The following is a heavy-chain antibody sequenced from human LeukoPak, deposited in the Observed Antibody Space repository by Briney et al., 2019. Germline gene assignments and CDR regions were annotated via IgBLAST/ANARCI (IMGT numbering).Heavy chain of an antibody. V-gene: IGHV1-2*02. J-gene: IGHJ4*02. CDR1: GYTFTGYY. Sequence: ASVKVSCKASGYTFTGYYMHRVRQAPGQGLEWMGWINPNSGGTNYAQKFQGRVTMTRDTSISTAYMELSRLRSDDTAVYYCASAHKGRGLYYGSGSYPYWGQGTLVTVSS. D-gene: IGHD3-10*01. CDR2: INPNSGGT. CDR3: ASAHKGRGLYYGSGSYPY.